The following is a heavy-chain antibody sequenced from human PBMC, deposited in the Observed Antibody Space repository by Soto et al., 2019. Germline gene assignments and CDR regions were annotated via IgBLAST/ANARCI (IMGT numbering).Heavy chain of an antibody. J-gene: IGHJ4*02. CDR1: GGSFSGYY. CDR3: ARRRGYSYGTFDY. CDR2: INHSGST. V-gene: IGHV4-34*01. D-gene: IGHD5-18*01. Sequence: SETLSLTCAVYGGSFSGYYWSWIRQPPGKGLEWIGEINHSGSTNYNPSLKSRVTISVDTSKNQFSLKLSSVTAADTAVYYCARRRGYSYGTFDYWGQGTLVTVSS.